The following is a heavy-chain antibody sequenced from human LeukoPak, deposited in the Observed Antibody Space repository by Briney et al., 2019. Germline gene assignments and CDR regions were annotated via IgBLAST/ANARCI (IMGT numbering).Heavy chain of an antibody. V-gene: IGHV4-59*01. CDR2: IYYSGST. CDR3: AKDRPGVATSYLDY. J-gene: IGHJ4*02. CDR1: GGSISSYY. Sequence: PSETLSLTCTVSGGSISSYYWSWIRQPPGKGLEWIGYIYYSGSTNYNPSLKSRVTISVDTSKNQFSLKLSSVTAADTAVYYCAKDRPGVATSYLDYWGQGTLVTVSS. D-gene: IGHD5-12*01.